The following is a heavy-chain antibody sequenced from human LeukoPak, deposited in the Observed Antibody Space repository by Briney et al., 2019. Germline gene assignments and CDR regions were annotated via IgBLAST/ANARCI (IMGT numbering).Heavy chain of an antibody. CDR2: IYYSGST. D-gene: IGHD2-2*01. CDR1: GGSISSGDYY. J-gene: IGHJ3*02. Sequence: SQTLSLTCTVSGGSISSGDYYWSWIRQPPGKGLEWIGYIYYSGSTYYNPSLKSRVTISVDTSKNQFFLKLSSVTAADTAVYYCAREMEDIVVVPAANAFDIWGQGTMVTVSS. CDR3: AREMEDIVVVPAANAFDI. V-gene: IGHV4-30-4*01.